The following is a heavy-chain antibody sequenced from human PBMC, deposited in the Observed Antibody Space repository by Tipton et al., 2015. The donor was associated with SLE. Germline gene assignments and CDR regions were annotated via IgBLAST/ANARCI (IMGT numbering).Heavy chain of an antibody. Sequence: LRLSCTVSGGSISSSSYYWGWIRQPPGKGLEWIGSIYYSGSTYYNPSLKSRVTISVDTSKNQFSLKLSSVTAADTAVYYCARAWGETMIVVVTNYYYYYMDVWGKWTTVTFSS. V-gene: IGHV4-39*07. CDR1: GGSISSSSYY. CDR3: ARAWGETMIVVVTNYYYYYMDV. D-gene: IGHD3-22*01. J-gene: IGHJ6*03. CDR2: IYYSGST.